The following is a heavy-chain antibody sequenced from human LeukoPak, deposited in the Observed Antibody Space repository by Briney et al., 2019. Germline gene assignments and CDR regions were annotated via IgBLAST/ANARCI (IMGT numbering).Heavy chain of an antibody. Sequence: GRSLRLSCAASGFTFDDYAMHWVRQAPGKGLEWVSGISWNSGSIGYADSVKGRFTISRDNAKNSLYLQMNSLRAEDTALYYCARVRATTPHDAFDIWGQGTMVTVSS. CDR1: GFTFDDYA. CDR3: ARVRATTPHDAFDI. CDR2: ISWNSGSI. V-gene: IGHV3-9*01. D-gene: IGHD1-26*01. J-gene: IGHJ3*02.